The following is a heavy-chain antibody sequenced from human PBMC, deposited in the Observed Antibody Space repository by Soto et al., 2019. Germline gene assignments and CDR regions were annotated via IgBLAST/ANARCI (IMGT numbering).Heavy chain of an antibody. V-gene: IGHV3-30-3*01. Sequence: QVQLVESGGGVVQPGRSLRLSCAASGFTFSSYAMHWVRQAPGKGLEWVAVISYDGSNKYYADSVKGRFTISRDNSKNPLYLQMNSLRAEDTAVYYCARDPVGSYYYYYGMDVWGQGTAVTVSS. D-gene: IGHD1-26*01. CDR3: ARDPVGSYYYYYGMDV. J-gene: IGHJ6*02. CDR1: GFTFSSYA. CDR2: ISYDGSNK.